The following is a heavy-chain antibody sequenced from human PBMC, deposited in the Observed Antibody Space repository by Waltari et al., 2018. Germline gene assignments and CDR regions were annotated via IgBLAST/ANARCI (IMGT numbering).Heavy chain of an antibody. J-gene: IGHJ4*02. V-gene: IGHV3-64D*08. CDR1: GFIFSNYA. Sequence: EVQLVESGGGFVQSGGSLRLSCSAAGFIFSNYAMHWVRQAPGKGLEYVSAISNNGDTTYYIDSVKGRLSISRDNSKNTLYLQVNSLTTEDSAVYYCVKLSSDIWGQGTRVTVSS. CDR3: VKLSSDI. D-gene: IGHD3-16*02. CDR2: ISNNGDTT.